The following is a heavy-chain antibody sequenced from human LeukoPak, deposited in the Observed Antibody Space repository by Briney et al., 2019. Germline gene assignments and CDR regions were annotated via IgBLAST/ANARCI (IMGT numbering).Heavy chain of an antibody. D-gene: IGHD6-13*01. CDR2: IYYSGST. CDR3: ARVREGWQQPVRGEFDY. CDR1: GGSISSYY. Sequence: SETLSLTCTVSGGSISSYYWSWIRQPPGKGLEWIGYIYYSGSTNYNPSLKSRVTISVDTSKNQFSLKLSSVTAADTAVYYCARVREGWQQPVRGEFDYWGQGTLVTVSS. V-gene: IGHV4-59*01. J-gene: IGHJ4*02.